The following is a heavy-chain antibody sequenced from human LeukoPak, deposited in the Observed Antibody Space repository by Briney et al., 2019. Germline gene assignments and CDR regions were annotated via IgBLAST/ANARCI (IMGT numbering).Heavy chain of an antibody. J-gene: IGHJ4*02. CDR1: GYTFTSYG. Sequence: ASVKVSCKASGYTFTSYGISWVRQAPGQGLEWMGWISAYNGNTNYAQKLQGRVTMTTDTSTSTAYMELRSLRSDDTAVYYCARRFHYYDSSGYYYDDYWGQGTLVTVSS. D-gene: IGHD3-22*01. V-gene: IGHV1-18*01. CDR2: ISAYNGNT. CDR3: ARRFHYYDSSGYYYDDY.